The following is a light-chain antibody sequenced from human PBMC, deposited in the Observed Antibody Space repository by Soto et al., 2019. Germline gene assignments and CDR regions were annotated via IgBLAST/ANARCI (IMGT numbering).Light chain of an antibody. Sequence: QSVLTQPPSASGTPGQTVTISCSGSSSNIGSAYIYWYQHLPGTAPKLLIYRNNQRPSGVPARFSASKSGTSASLAISGLRSEDDADYYCAAWDDSLVVFGGGTQLTVL. CDR2: RNN. V-gene: IGLV1-47*01. CDR1: SSNIGSAY. CDR3: AAWDDSLVV. J-gene: IGLJ2*01.